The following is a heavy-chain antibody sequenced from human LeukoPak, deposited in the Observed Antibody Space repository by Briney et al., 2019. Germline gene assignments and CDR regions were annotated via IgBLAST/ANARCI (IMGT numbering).Heavy chain of an antibody. V-gene: IGHV3-48*01. J-gene: IGHJ4*02. D-gene: IGHD1-26*01. Sequence: GGSLRLSCAASGFTFSSYSMNWVRQAPGKGLEWVSYISSSSTIYYADSVKGRFTISRDNAKNSLYLQMNSLRAEDTAVYYCASGSGSLIDYWGQGTLVTVSS. CDR1: GFTFSSYS. CDR2: ISSSSTI. CDR3: ASGSGSLIDY.